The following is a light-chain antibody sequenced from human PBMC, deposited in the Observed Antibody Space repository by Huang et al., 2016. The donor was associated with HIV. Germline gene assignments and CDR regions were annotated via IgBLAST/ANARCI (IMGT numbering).Light chain of an antibody. V-gene: IGKV3-11*01. CDR2: DAS. CDR1: QSIGSY. CDR3: QQRNNWPPWT. Sequence: EIVLTQSPATLSLSPGEGATLSCRASQSIGSYLAWYQQRPGQAPRLLIYDASIRATGIPARCSCRGSGTDFTLTISSLEPEDFAVYYCQQRNNWPPWTFGQGTKVELK. J-gene: IGKJ1*01.